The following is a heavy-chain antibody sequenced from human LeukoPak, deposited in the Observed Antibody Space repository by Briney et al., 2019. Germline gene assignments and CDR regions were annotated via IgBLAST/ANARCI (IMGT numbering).Heavy chain of an antibody. CDR1: GGSISSYY. CDR3: ARVSSRDYYYGMDV. J-gene: IGHJ6*02. V-gene: IGHV4-59*01. CDR2: IYYSGST. Sequence: SETLSLTCTVSGGSISSYYWSWIRQPPGKGLERIGYIYYSGSTNYNPSLKSRVTISVDTSKNQFSLKLSSVTAADTAVYYCARVSSRDYYYGMDVWGQGTTVTVSS.